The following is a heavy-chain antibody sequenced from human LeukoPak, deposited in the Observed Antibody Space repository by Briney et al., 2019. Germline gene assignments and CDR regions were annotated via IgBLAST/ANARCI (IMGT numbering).Heavy chain of an antibody. D-gene: IGHD1-26*01. CDR1: GDSISSGSYY. V-gene: IGHV4-39*07. CDR2: VYYSGST. J-gene: IGHJ4*02. CDR3: ARLGWELPTLDY. Sequence: SETLSLTCTVSGDSISSGSYYWVWIRQPPGKGLEWIGSVYYSGSTYYNSSLKSRVTISVDTSKNQFSLKLSSVTAADTAVYYCARLGWELPTLDYWGQGTLVTVSS.